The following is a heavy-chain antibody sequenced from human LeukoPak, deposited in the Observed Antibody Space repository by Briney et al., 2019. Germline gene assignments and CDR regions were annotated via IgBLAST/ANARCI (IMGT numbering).Heavy chain of an antibody. D-gene: IGHD5-12*01. Sequence: AASVKVSCKASGGTFSSYAISWVRQAPGQGLEWMGGIIHIFGTANYAQKFQGRVTITTDESTSTAYRELSSLRSEDTAVYYCARARYSGYSFDPWGQGTLVTVSS. V-gene: IGHV1-69*05. CDR2: IIHIFGTA. CDR1: GGTFSSYA. J-gene: IGHJ5*02. CDR3: ARARYSGYSFDP.